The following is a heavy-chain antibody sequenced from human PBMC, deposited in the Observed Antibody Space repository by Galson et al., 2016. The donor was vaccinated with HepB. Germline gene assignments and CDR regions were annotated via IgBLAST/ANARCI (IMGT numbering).Heavy chain of an antibody. CDR3: ARDYCSSTSPWGIDV. J-gene: IGHJ6*02. CDR2: ISSSSDTI. D-gene: IGHD2-2*01. CDR1: GFTFSSFS. Sequence: SLRLSCAVSGFTFSSFSTNWVRQAPGKGLEWVSYISSSSDTIYYADSVKGRFTISRDNATNSLYLEMNNLRDGDTAVYYCARDYCSSTSPWGIDVWGQGTTVTVSS. V-gene: IGHV3-48*02.